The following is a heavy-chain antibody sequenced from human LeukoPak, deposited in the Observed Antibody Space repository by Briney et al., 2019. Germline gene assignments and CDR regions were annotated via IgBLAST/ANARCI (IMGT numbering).Heavy chain of an antibody. Sequence: GGSLRLSCAASGFTFSSYAMSWVRQAPGKGLEWVSAISGSGGSTYYADSVKGRFTISRDNSKNTMYLQMNSLRAEDTAVYYCAKGKIVVVSFDYWGQGTLVTVSS. CDR1: GFTFSSYA. CDR2: ISGSGGST. V-gene: IGHV3-23*01. J-gene: IGHJ4*02. D-gene: IGHD3-22*01. CDR3: AKGKIVVVSFDY.